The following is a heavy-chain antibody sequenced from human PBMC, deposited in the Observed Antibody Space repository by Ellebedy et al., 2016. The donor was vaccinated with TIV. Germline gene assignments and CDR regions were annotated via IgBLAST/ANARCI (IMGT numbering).Heavy chain of an antibody. J-gene: IGHJ4*02. V-gene: IGHV1-69*13. Sequence: SVKVFCKASGGTFSSFAISWVRQAPGQGLEWMGGIIGMFGTASYAQKFLARVTITADEFTSTAYMKMSSLRSEDTAVYYCARHSGYHAISYLAYWGQGTLVTVSS. CDR1: GGTFSSFA. CDR2: IIGMFGTA. CDR3: ARHSGYHAISYLAY. D-gene: IGHD5-12*01.